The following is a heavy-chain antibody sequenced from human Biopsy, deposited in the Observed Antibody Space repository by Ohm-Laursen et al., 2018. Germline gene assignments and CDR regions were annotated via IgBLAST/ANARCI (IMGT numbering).Heavy chain of an antibody. CDR2: INHRGST. D-gene: IGHD6-19*01. V-gene: IGHV4-34*01. CDR3: ARGRLRAVARFDY. Sequence: SETLSLTCAVYGGSFSGYYWSWIRQPPGKGLEWIGEINHRGSTNYTPSLKSRVTISVDTSKNQFSLKLSSVTAADTAVYYCARGRLRAVARFDYWGQGTLVTVSS. J-gene: IGHJ4*02. CDR1: GGSFSGYY.